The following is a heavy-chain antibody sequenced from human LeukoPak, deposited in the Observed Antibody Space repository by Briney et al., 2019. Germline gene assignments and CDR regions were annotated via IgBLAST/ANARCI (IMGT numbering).Heavy chain of an antibody. Sequence: SVRVSCKASGYTFTSYAISWVRQAPGQGLEWMGGIIPIFGTANYAQKFQGRVTIPADESTSTAYMELSSLRSEDTAVYYCASHSGSYSGGLVFDYWGQGTLVTVSS. CDR1: GYTFTSYA. CDR3: ASHSGSYSGGLVFDY. CDR2: IIPIFGTA. D-gene: IGHD1-26*01. V-gene: IGHV1-69*13. J-gene: IGHJ4*02.